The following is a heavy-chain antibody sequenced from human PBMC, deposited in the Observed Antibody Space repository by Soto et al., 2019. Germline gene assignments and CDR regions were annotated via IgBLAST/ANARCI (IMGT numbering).Heavy chain of an antibody. CDR2: ISGSGGST. V-gene: IGHV3-23*01. Sequence: GVPLRLSWGAAWFTFGNFARRWVRQTTGKGLEWVSAISGSGGSTYYADSVKGRFTISRDNSKNTLYLQMNSLGAEDTAVYYCASRNYYESSGYYYWYYFDFWGQGTLVTVSS. CDR1: WFTFGNFA. CDR3: ASRNYYESSGYYYWYYFDF. D-gene: IGHD3-22*01. J-gene: IGHJ4*02.